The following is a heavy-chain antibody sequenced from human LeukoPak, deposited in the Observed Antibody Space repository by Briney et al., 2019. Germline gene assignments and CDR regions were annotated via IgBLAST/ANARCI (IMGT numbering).Heavy chain of an antibody. J-gene: IGHJ4*02. Sequence: ASVKVSCKASGGTFSSYAISWVRQAPGRGLEWMGGIIPTFGTANYAQKFQGRVTITADKSTSTAYMELSSLRSEDTAVYYCATSAAMVRGVSGHYWGQGTLVTVSS. D-gene: IGHD3-10*01. CDR1: GGTFSSYA. CDR2: IIPTFGTA. V-gene: IGHV1-69*06. CDR3: ATSAAMVRGVSGHY.